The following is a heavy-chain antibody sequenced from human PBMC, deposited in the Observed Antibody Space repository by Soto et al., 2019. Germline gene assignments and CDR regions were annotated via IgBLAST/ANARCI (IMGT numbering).Heavy chain of an antibody. D-gene: IGHD3-10*01. CDR1: GFTLSSYW. CDR3: AREVLVCFGEFLEDYYYHGMDV. V-gene: IGHV3-7*05. Sequence: EVQVVESGGGLVQPGGSLRLSCAASGFTLSSYWMTWVRQAPGKGLEWVANIKEDGSETYYVDSVKGRFTISRDNAKNSLYLQLNSLRAEDTAVYYCAREVLVCFGEFLEDYYYHGMDVWGQGTTVTVSS. CDR2: IKEDGSET. J-gene: IGHJ6*02.